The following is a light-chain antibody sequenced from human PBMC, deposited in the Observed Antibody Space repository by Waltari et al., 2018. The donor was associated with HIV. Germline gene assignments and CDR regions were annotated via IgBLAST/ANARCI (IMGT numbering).Light chain of an antibody. CDR1: SSNIGSNY. V-gene: IGLV1-47*01. CDR2: RNN. CDR3: AAWDDSLSAHWV. Sequence: QSVLTQPPSASGTPGQRVTISCSGSSSNIGSNYVYWYQQPPGTAPTPLLYRNNQRASGVPDRFSGSESGPSASLAISGLRSEDEADYYCAAWDDSLSAHWVFGGGTKLTVL. J-gene: IGLJ3*02.